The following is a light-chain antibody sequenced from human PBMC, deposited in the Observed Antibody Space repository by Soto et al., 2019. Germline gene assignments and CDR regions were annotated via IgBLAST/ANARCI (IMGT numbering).Light chain of an antibody. Sequence: DIQMTQSPSSLSASVGDRGTITCRASQGISNYLAWYQQIPGKVPKLLISAASTLQSGVPSRFSGSGSGTDFTLTISSLQPEDVATYYCQKYTNVPAFGGGTKVEIK. CDR1: QGISNY. CDR3: QKYTNVPA. J-gene: IGKJ4*01. V-gene: IGKV1-27*01. CDR2: AAS.